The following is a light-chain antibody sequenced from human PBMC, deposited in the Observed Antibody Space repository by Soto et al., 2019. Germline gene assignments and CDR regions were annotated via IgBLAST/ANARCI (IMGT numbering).Light chain of an antibody. V-gene: IGKV1-39*01. Sequence: DIQMTQSPSSLSASVGDRVTITCRASQSISSYLNWYQQKPGKAPKVLIYAASSLQSGVPSRFSGIGSGTDFTLSISSLQPEDFATYFCQQSYSNPQTFGPGT. CDR1: QSISSY. J-gene: IGKJ1*01. CDR3: QQSYSNPQT. CDR2: AAS.